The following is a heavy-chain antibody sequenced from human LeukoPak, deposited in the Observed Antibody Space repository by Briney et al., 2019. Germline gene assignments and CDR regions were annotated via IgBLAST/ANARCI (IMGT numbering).Heavy chain of an antibody. V-gene: IGHV4-30-2*01. CDR1: GGSISSGGYS. D-gene: IGHD2-21*01. Sequence: SETLSLTCAVSGGSISSGGYSWSWIRQPPGKGLEWIGYIYHSGSTYYNPSLKSRVTISVDRSKNQFSLKLSSVTAVDTAVYYCARGHRNYYGMDVWGQGTTVTVSS. CDR2: IYHSGST. J-gene: IGHJ6*02. CDR3: ARGHRNYYGMDV.